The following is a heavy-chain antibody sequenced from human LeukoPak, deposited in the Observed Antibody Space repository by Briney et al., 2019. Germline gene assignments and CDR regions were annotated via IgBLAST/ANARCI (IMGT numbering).Heavy chain of an antibody. CDR3: ARQTSGWFGELMRWFDP. J-gene: IGHJ5*02. CDR1: GGSISSSSYY. CDR2: IYSSGST. Sequence: SETLSLTCTVSGGSISSSSYYWGWIRQPPGKGLEWIGGIYSSGSTNYNPSLKSRVTISVDTSKNQFSLKLSSVTAADTAVYYCARQTSGWFGELMRWFDPWGQGTLVTVSS. D-gene: IGHD3-10*01. V-gene: IGHV4-39*01.